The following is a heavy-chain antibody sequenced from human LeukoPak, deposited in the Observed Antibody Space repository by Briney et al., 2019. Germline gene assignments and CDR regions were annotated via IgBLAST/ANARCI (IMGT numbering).Heavy chain of an antibody. D-gene: IGHD2-15*01. CDR1: GGSISSYY. Sequence: SETLSLTCTVSGGSISSYYLSWIRQPAGKGLEWIGRIYTSGSTNYNPSLKSRVTISVDKSKNQFSLKLSSVTAADTAVYYCARDIRCSGGSCYGIDYWGQGTLVTVSS. CDR3: ARDIRCSGGSCYGIDY. J-gene: IGHJ4*02. CDR2: IYTSGST. V-gene: IGHV4-4*07.